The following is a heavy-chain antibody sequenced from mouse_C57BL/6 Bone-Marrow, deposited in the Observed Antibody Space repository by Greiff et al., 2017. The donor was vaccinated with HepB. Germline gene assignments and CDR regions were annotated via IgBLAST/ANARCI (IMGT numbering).Heavy chain of an antibody. CDR2: INPDSSTI. D-gene: IGHD3-2*02. Sequence: EVKLLESGGGLVQPGGSLKLSCAASGIDFSRYWMSWVRRAPGKGLEWIGEINPDSSTINYAPSLKDKFIISRDNAKNTLYLQMSKVRSEDTALYYCARRTAQAPYYAMDYWGQGTSVTVSS. V-gene: IGHV4-1*01. J-gene: IGHJ4*01. CDR1: GIDFSRYW. CDR3: ARRTAQAPYYAMDY.